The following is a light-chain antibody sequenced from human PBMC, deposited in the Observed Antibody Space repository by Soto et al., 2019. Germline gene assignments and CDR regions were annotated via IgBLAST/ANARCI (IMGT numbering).Light chain of an antibody. CDR2: GNS. V-gene: IGLV1-40*01. CDR3: QSYDSSSYV. Sequence: QSDLKDPPSVSGAPGQMLGFSGHEISVNIGAGYDVHWYEQVPGSAPKRIIYGNSNRPSGVPYRFSGSKSGTSASLAITGLQAEDEADYYCQSYDSSSYVFGSGTTVTVL. CDR1: SVNIGAGYD. J-gene: IGLJ1*01.